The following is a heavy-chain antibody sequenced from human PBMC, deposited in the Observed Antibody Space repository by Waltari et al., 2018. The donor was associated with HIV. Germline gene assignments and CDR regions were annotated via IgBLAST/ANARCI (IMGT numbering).Heavy chain of an antibody. V-gene: IGHV3-66*01. CDR3: TTSITSIVY. Sequence: EVQLVESGGGLVQPGGCLRLSCAASGFIVSSHYMSWVRQAPGEVLDWVAVLHDSGKTYYTDSVKGIFTIYRDKSKNTLHLQMNSLRREDTAVYYCTTSITSIVYWGQGTLVTVSS. CDR1: GFIVSSHY. J-gene: IGHJ4*02. D-gene: IGHD3-10*01. CDR2: LHDSGKT.